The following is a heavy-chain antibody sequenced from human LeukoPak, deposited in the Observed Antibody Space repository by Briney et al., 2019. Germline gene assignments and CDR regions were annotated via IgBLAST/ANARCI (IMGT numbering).Heavy chain of an antibody. J-gene: IGHJ4*02. Sequence: PGGSLRVSCAASGFTFSSYAMSWVRQAPGKGLEWVSVISGSGDNTYYADSVKGRFTISRDNSKTMVYLQLNSLRSEDTAVYYCAKWKYSNAGIDDYWGQGTLVTVSS. CDR2: ISGSGDNT. CDR1: GFTFSSYA. V-gene: IGHV3-23*01. CDR3: AKWKYSNAGIDDY. D-gene: IGHD6-13*01.